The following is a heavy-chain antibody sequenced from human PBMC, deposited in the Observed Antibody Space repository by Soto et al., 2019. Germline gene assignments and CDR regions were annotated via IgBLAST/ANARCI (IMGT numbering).Heavy chain of an antibody. CDR1: GFTFSSDE. CDR3: ARDNREYDYDSGSRPAICMAV. CDR2: ISTSGNTM. J-gene: IGHJ6*02. Sequence: EVQLVESGGGLVQPGGSLRLSCAASGFTFSSDEMNWVRQAPGKGLEWVSYISTSGNTMYYADSVKGRFTVSRANAKNSLDLQMSSLRAEDTAVYYCARDNREYDYDSGSRPAICMAVWGQGTTVTVSS. D-gene: IGHD3-10*01. V-gene: IGHV3-48*03.